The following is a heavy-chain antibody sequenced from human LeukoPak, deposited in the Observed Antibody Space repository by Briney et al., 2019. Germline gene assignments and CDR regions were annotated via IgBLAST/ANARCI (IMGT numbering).Heavy chain of an antibody. CDR3: ARGQWEVRGIIITHFDY. Sequence: SETLSLTCAVYGGSFSGYYWSWIRQPPGKGLEWIGESKHSGGTNYNPSLKGRVTISVDTSKNQFSLKLTSVTAADTAVYYCARGQWEVRGIIITHFDYWGQGTLVTVSS. CDR1: GGSFSGYY. J-gene: IGHJ4*02. CDR2: SKHSGGT. V-gene: IGHV4-34*01. D-gene: IGHD3-10*01.